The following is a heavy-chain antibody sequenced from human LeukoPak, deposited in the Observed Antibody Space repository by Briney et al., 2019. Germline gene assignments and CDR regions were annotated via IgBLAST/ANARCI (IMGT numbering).Heavy chain of an antibody. D-gene: IGHD5-12*01. CDR1: GHNFTDYW. CDR2: IHPSDSET. Sequence: GESLEISCRASGHNFTDYWIAWVRQLPGKGLEWVGIIHPSDSETQYSPSFQGQVTISADNSITTAYLQWSSLKASDTAIYYCARRGYSGYSPLDSRGQGTLVFVSS. V-gene: IGHV5-51*01. CDR3: ARRGYSGYSPLDS. J-gene: IGHJ4*02.